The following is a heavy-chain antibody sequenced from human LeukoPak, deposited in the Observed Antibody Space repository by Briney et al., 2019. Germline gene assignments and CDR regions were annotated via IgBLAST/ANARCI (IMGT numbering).Heavy chain of an antibody. D-gene: IGHD6-13*01. J-gene: IGHJ6*03. Sequence: SETLSLTCAVSGYSISDGYFWAWVRQPPGKGLEWIGYIYYSGSTNYNPSLKSRVTISVDTSKNQFSLKLSSVTAADTAVYYCARTLQYSSSWYYYYYMDVWGKGTTVTVSS. V-gene: IGHV4-61*08. CDR1: GYSISDGYF. CDR3: ARTLQYSSSWYYYYYMDV. CDR2: IYYSGST.